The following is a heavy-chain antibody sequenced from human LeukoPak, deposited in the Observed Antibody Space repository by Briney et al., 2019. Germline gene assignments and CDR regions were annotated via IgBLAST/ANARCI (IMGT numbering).Heavy chain of an antibody. CDR3: ARDLAYPIVGATPGDY. Sequence: ASVKVSCKASGYTFTSYYMHWVRQAPGQGLERMGIINPSGGSTSYAQKFQGRVTMTRDTSTSTVYMELSSLRSEDTAVYYCARDLAYPIVGATPGDYWGQGTLVTVSS. D-gene: IGHD1-26*01. CDR1: GYTFTSYY. J-gene: IGHJ4*02. CDR2: INPSGGST. V-gene: IGHV1-46*01.